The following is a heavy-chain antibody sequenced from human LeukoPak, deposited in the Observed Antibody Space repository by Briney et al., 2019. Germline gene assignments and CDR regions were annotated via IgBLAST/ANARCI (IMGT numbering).Heavy chain of an antibody. CDR2: ISSSSSYI. CDR1: GFSFTSYS. Sequence: PGGSLRLSCAASGFSFTSYSMNWVRQAPGKGLEWVSSISSSSSYIYYADSVKGRFTISRDNAKNSLYLQMNSLRAEDTAVYYCARDKIMGAVAFDYWGQGNLVTVSS. D-gene: IGHD1-26*01. V-gene: IGHV3-21*01. J-gene: IGHJ4*02. CDR3: ARDKIMGAVAFDY.